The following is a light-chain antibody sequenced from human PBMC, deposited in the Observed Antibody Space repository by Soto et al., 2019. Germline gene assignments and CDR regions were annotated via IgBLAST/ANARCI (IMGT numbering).Light chain of an antibody. Sequence: EIVMTQSPATLSVSPGERATLSCRASQSVSSNLAWYQQKPGQAPRLLIYGASTRATGIPARFSGSGSGTEFTLTISSLQSEDFAVYYCQQYNNGPPYTFGQGNK. V-gene: IGKV3-15*01. CDR3: QQYNNGPPYT. CDR1: QSVSSN. J-gene: IGKJ2*01. CDR2: GAS.